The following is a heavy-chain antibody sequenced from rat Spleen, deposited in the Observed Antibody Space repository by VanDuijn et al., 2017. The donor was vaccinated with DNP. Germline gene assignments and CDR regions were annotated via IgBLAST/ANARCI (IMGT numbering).Heavy chain of an antibody. D-gene: IGHD4-1*01. J-gene: IGHJ2*01. Sequence: QVQLKESGPGLVQPSQTLSLTCTVSGFSLTSYTVHWVRQPPGKGLEWMGIIGTGGTTEYNPILKSRLSISRDTSKSQVFLRMNSLQSEDTATYYCARDWDGYNIDYWGQGVMVTVSS. CDR2: IGTGGTT. CDR1: GFSLTSYT. CDR3: ARDWDGYNIDY. V-gene: IGHV2-30*01.